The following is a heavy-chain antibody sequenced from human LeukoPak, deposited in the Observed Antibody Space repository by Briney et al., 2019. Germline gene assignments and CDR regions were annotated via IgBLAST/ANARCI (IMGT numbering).Heavy chain of an antibody. V-gene: IGHV4-4*02. CDR3: ARGKIGYCSGGSCYNWFDP. CDR1: GGSIINSNW. CDR2: IDHSGST. J-gene: IGHJ5*02. D-gene: IGHD2-15*01. Sequence: SGTLSLTCAVSGGSIINSNWWSWVRQPPGKGLEWIGEIDHSGSTSYNPSLKSRVTMSVDRSQNQFSLRLSTVTAADTAVYYCARGKIGYCSGGSCYNWFDPWGQGTLVTVSS.